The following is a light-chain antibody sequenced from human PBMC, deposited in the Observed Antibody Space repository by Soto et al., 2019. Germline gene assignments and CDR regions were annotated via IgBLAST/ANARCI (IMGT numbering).Light chain of an antibody. CDR1: SSDVGGYQF. CDR3: NSYAGSKYV. J-gene: IGLJ1*01. V-gene: IGLV2-8*01. Sequence: QSALTQPPSASGSPGQSVTISCTGTSSDVGGYQFVSWYQQHPGKAPKLIIYEVSKRPSGVPDRFSGSKSGNTASLTVSGLQTEDEADYYCNSYAGSKYVFGTGTQLTVL. CDR2: EVS.